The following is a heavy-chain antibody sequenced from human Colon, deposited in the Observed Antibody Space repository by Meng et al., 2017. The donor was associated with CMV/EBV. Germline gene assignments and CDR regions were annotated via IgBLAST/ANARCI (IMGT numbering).Heavy chain of an antibody. CDR1: GFSFSGYG. V-gene: IGHV3-33*01. J-gene: IGHJ2*01. CDR2: VWYDGSKT. Sequence: ASGFSFSGYGMHWVRQATGGGLEWVRSVWYDGSKTFHSESVKGQFTISRDNSKNTLYLQMNSLRVEDTALYYCTRVRNSVGNFDHWGRGTLVTVSS. CDR3: TRVRNSVGNFDH. D-gene: IGHD1-26*01.